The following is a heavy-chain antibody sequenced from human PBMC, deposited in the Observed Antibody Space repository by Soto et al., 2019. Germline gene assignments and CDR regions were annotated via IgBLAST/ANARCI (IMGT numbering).Heavy chain of an antibody. D-gene: IGHD6-19*01. CDR2: IYSGGTT. Sequence: PCAASGFPVSSEYMGWVRQARGKGLEWVSVIYSGGTTYYADSVKGRFTISRDNSKNTVYLKLDSLRAEHTAVYYCARDRSSSSGFDYWGQEALVT. V-gene: IGHV3-53*01. J-gene: IGHJ4*02. CDR1: GFPVSSEY. CDR3: ARDRSSSSGFDY.